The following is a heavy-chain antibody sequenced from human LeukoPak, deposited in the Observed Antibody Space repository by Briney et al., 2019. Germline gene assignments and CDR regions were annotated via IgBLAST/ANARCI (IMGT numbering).Heavy chain of an antibody. CDR3: AKARTHEYSNYNY. J-gene: IGHJ4*02. CDR2: ISWNSGSI. Sequence: GRSLRLSCAASGFTFDDYAMHWVRQAPGKGLEWVSGISWNSGSIGYADSVKGRFTISRDNAKNSLYLQMNSLRAEDTALYYCAKARTHEYSNYNYWGQGTLVTVSS. D-gene: IGHD4-11*01. V-gene: IGHV3-9*01. CDR1: GFTFDDYA.